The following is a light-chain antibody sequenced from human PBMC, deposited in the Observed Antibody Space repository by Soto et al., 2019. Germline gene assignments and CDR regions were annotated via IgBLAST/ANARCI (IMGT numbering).Light chain of an antibody. CDR3: QQRSNWPPGFT. CDR1: QSVSSH. J-gene: IGKJ3*01. V-gene: IGKV3-11*01. CDR2: DAS. Sequence: EIVLTQSPDTLSLSLGERATLSCRASQSVSSHLTWYQQRPGQAPRLLIYDASNRATGIPDRFSGSGYGTDFTLTISSLEPEDFAVYYCQQRSNWPPGFTFGPGTKVDIK.